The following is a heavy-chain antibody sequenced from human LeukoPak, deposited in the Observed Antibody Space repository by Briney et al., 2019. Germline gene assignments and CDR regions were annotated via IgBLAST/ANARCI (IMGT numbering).Heavy chain of an antibody. CDR3: ARVSGNNYGPLNRLDP. CDR1: GGSISSYY. CDR2: LYYSGST. D-gene: IGHD4-11*01. Sequence: SETLSLTCTVSGGSISSYYWSWIRQPPGKGLEWIGYLYYSGSTNYNPSLKSRVTISVDTSKNQFSLKLSSVTAADTAVYYCARVSGNNYGPLNRLDPWGQGTLVTVSS. V-gene: IGHV4-59*01. J-gene: IGHJ5*02.